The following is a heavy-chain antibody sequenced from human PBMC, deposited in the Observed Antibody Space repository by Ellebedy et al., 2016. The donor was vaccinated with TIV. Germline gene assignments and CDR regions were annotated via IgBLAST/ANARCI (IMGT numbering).Heavy chain of an antibody. CDR1: GYIFTSRW. V-gene: IGHV5-51*01. CDR2: INPSDSDT. Sequence: PGGSLRLSCQGSGYIFTSRWIGWVRQMPGKGLEWMGIINPSDSDTRYSPSLQGQVTISVDTSSSTAYLQWSSLKASDTAMYYCARRSYADAANYAANRYFDLWGRGTLVTVSS. CDR3: ARRSYADAANYAANRYFDL. J-gene: IGHJ2*01. D-gene: IGHD4/OR15-4a*01.